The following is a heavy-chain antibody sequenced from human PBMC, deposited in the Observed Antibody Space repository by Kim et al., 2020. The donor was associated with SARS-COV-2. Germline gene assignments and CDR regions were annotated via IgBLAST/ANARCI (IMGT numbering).Heavy chain of an antibody. V-gene: IGHV1-58*01. J-gene: IGHJ4*02. CDR2: IVVGSGNT. CDR1: GFTFTSSA. CDR3: AALIPYYYDSSGYTDDY. D-gene: IGHD3-22*01. Sequence: SVKVSCKASGFTFTSSAVQWVRQARGQRLEWIGWIVVGSGNTNYAQKFQERVTITRDMSTSTAYMELSSLRSEDTAVYYCAALIPYYYDSSGYTDDYWGQGTLVTVSS.